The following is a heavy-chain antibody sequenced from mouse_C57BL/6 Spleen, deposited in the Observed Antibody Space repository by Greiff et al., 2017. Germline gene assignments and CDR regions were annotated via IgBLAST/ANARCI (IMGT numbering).Heavy chain of an antibody. CDR2: IYPGDGDT. CDR3: AREIYYDYDGDV. CDR1: GYAFSSSW. J-gene: IGHJ1*03. D-gene: IGHD2-4*01. Sequence: QVQLKESGPELVKPGASVKISCKASGYAFSSSWMNWVKQRPGKGLEWIGRIYPGDGDTNYNGKFKGKATLTADKSSSTAYMQLSSLTSEDSAVYFCAREIYYDYDGDVWGTGTTVTVSS. V-gene: IGHV1-82*01.